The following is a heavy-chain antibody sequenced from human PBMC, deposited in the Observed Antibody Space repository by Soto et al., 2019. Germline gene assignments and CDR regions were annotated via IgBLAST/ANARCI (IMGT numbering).Heavy chain of an antibody. V-gene: IGHV3-48*02. CDR1: GFTFSDYP. CDR2: IRTISSAI. CDR3: ARETPSFDS. Sequence: VGSLRLSCAASGFTFSDYPMNWVRQAPGKGLEWVSSIRTISSAIYFADSVRGRFTISRDNARNSLYLQMTSLRDEDTAVYYCARETPSFDSWGQGTLVTVSS. J-gene: IGHJ4*02. D-gene: IGHD2-15*01.